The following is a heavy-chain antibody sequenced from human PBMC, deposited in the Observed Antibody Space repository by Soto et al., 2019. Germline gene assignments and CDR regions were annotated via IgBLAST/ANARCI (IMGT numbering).Heavy chain of an antibody. J-gene: IGHJ6*03. CDR1: GFTFSSYA. V-gene: IGHV3-23*01. CDR2: ISGSGGST. D-gene: IGHD2-2*01. Sequence: GGSLRLSCAASGFTFSSYAMSWVRQAPGKGLEWVSAISGSGGSTYYADSVKGRFTISRDNSKNTLYLQMNSLRAEDTAVYYCAKGTRYCSSTSYYHDLEPMDVWGKGTTVTVS. CDR3: AKGTRYCSSTSYYHDLEPMDV.